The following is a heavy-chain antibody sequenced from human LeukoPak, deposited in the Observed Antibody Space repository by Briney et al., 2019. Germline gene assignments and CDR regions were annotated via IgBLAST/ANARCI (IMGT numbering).Heavy chain of an antibody. CDR2: INHSGYT. D-gene: IGHD2-21*02. V-gene: IGHV4-34*01. CDR1: GVSFDDYS. CDR3: TRMTAGHDY. J-gene: IGHJ4*02. Sequence: PSETLSLTCAVSGVSFDDYSWSWVRQTPGKGLEWIGEINHSGYTNDSPSLKSRVTLSLDTSRKQFSPNLRSVTVADTGIYYCTRMTAGHDYWGQGTLVTVSS.